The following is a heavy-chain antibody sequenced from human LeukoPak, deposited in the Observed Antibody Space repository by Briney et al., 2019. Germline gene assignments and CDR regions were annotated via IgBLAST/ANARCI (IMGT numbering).Heavy chain of an antibody. V-gene: IGHV4-4*03. CDR2: FYLSGGT. J-gene: IGHJ4*02. CDR1: GGSLSSSIW. CDR3: ARIDGYSSGLTYFDY. D-gene: IGHD6-19*01. Sequence: PGTLSHTPALPGGSLSSSIWWSWVPQPPGRGLGGFRVFYLSGGTNYNPSLKSRVTISVDKSKNQFSLKMSSVTAEDTAVYYCARIDGYSSGLTYFDYWGQGTLVTVSS.